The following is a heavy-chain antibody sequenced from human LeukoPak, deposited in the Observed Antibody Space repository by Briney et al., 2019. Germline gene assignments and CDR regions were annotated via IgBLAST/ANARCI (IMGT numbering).Heavy chain of an antibody. CDR1: GGSFSGCY. CDR2: INHSGST. V-gene: IGHV4-34*01. D-gene: IGHD3-3*01. J-gene: IGHJ6*02. Sequence: SETLSLTCAVYGGSFSGCYWNWIRQPPGKGLEWIGEINHSGSTNYNPSLKSRVTISVDTSKNQFSLKLSSVTAADTAVYYCARSRPITIFGVVIRSIYYYYGMDVWGQGTTVTVSS. CDR3: ARSRPITIFGVVIRSIYYYYGMDV.